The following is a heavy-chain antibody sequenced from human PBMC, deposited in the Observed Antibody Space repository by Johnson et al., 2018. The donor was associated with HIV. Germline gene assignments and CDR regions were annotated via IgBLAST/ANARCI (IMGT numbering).Heavy chain of an antibody. CDR1: GFTVSSNY. Sequence: QVQLVESGGGLIQPGGSLRLSCAASGFTVSSNYMSWVRQAPGKGLEWVAIISYNGSNKYYADSVKGRFTISRENAKNSLYLQMNSLRAGDTAVYYCARGSSYYYDSSGYAFDIWGQGTMVTVSS. D-gene: IGHD3-22*01. CDR3: ARGSSYYYDSSGYAFDI. J-gene: IGHJ3*02. CDR2: ISYNGSNK. V-gene: IGHV3-30*03.